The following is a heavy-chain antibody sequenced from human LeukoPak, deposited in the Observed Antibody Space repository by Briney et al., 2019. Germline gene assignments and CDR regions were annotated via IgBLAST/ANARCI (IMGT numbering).Heavy chain of an antibody. CDR1: GYTFTSYY. J-gene: IGHJ6*02. CDR2: INPSGGST. V-gene: IGHV1-46*01. Sequence: ASVKVSCKASGYTFTSYYMHWVRQAPGQGLEWMGIINPSGGSTSYAQKFQGRVTITADESTSTAYMELSSLRSEDTAVYYCASRAGYCSSTSCSYYYGMDVWGQGTTVTVSS. D-gene: IGHD2-2*01. CDR3: ASRAGYCSSTSCSYYYGMDV.